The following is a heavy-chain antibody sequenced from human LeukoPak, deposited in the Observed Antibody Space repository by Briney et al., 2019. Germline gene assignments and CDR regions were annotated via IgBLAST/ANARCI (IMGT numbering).Heavy chain of an antibody. CDR3: ARDIGGSYTAIDY. Sequence: PGGSLRLSCAASGFTFSTYSMNWVRQAPGEGLEWVSFITSSGNSMSYADSVKGRFTISRDNAKNSLYLQMNSLRAEDTAVYYCARDIGGSYTAIDYWGQGTLVTVSS. CDR2: ITSSGNSM. D-gene: IGHD1-26*01. V-gene: IGHV3-48*04. J-gene: IGHJ4*02. CDR1: GFTFSTYS.